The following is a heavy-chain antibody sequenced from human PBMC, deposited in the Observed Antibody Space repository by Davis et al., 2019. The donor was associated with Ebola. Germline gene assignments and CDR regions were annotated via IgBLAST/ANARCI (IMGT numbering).Heavy chain of an antibody. J-gene: IGHJ4*02. D-gene: IGHD6-6*01. CDR1: GGSISSYY. CDR2: IYYSGST. CDR3: ARAPIPLAARRTSKAVGGWYFDY. V-gene: IGHV4-59*12. Sequence: PSETLSLTCTVSGGSISSYYWSWIRQPPGKGLEWIGYIYYSGSTNYNPSLKSRVTISVDTSKNQFSLKLSSVTAADTAVYYCARAPIPLAARRTSKAVGGWYFDYWGQGTLVTVSS.